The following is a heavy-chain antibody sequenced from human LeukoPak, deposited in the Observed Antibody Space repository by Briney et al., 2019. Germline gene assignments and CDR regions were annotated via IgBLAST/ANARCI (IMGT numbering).Heavy chain of an antibody. J-gene: IGHJ5*02. Sequence: ASVKVSCKVSGYTLTELYMHWVRRAPGKGLEWMGGFDPEDGETIYAQKLQGRVTMTEDTTTDTAYMELSSLRSEDTAVYYCATFGSGWYWFDPWGQGTLVTVSS. CDR2: FDPEDGET. D-gene: IGHD6-19*01. CDR1: GYTLTELY. V-gene: IGHV1-24*01. CDR3: ATFGSGWYWFDP.